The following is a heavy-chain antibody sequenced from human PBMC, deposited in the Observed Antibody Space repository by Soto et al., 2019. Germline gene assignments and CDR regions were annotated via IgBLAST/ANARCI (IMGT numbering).Heavy chain of an antibody. Sequence: GGSLRLSCAASGFTFSSYSMNWVRQAPGKGLEWVSSISTSSSYIYYADSVKGRFTISRDSAKNSLYLQMNSLRAEDTAVYLCARERAVAGTLSYYYMDVWGKGTTVTVSS. D-gene: IGHD6-19*01. CDR1: GFTFSSYS. J-gene: IGHJ6*03. V-gene: IGHV3-21*01. CDR2: ISTSSSYI. CDR3: ARERAVAGTLSYYYMDV.